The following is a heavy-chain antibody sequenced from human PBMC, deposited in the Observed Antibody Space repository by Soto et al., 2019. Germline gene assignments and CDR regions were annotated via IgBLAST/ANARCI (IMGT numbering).Heavy chain of an antibody. V-gene: IGHV1-69*06. Sequence: QVQLVQSGAEVKKPGSSVKVSCEASGGTFSGHAISWVRQAPGQGPEWMGGLIPLFGTTKHAQNFQDRLTITAYKSTSTPFLELTILRFEEMAIYYCARGPNCGYRFDLWGQGKLVTVSS. CDR2: LIPLFGTT. D-gene: IGHD6-13*01. CDR1: GGTFSGHA. CDR3: ARGPNCGYRFDL. J-gene: IGHJ4*02.